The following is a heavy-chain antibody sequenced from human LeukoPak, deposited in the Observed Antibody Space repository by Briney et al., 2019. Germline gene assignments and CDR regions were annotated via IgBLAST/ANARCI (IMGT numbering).Heavy chain of an antibody. CDR1: GDSITSGTNY. D-gene: IGHD5-18*01. CDR2: IFHSGST. CDR3: ARLGYTSGYGQFDY. J-gene: IGHJ4*02. Sequence: PSETLSLTCTVSGDSITSGTNYWGWIRQPPGKGLEWIGNIFHSGSTYYNPSLKSRVTLSVDTSKNHFSLRLSTVTAADTAIYYCARLGYTSGYGQFDYWGQGTLVTASS. V-gene: IGHV4-39*02.